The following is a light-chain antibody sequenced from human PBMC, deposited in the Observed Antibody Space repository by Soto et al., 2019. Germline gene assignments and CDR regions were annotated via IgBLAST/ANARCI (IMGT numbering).Light chain of an antibody. CDR1: SSDVGAYND. CDR3: VSYAGSKNV. V-gene: IGLV2-8*01. CDR2: EVS. Sequence: QSALTQPPSASGSPGQSVTISCTGTSSDVGAYNDVSWYQQHPGKAPKLMIYEVSKRPSGVPDRFSASKSGNTAPLTVSGLQAEDEAYYYCVSYAGSKNVFGTGTKLTVL. J-gene: IGLJ1*01.